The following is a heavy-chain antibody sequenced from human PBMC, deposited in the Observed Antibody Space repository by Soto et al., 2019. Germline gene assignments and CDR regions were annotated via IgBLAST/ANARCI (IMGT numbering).Heavy chain of an antibody. CDR1: GYIFTTYG. V-gene: IGHV1-18*01. Sequence: QVQLVQSGAEVQRPGASVKVSCKASGYIFTTYGISWVRQAPGQGLEWMGRISGYNGNTKYAQKFQDRVTMTTDTATSTAYMELRSLRADDTAVYYCARNEYCDGGTCSSGWFDPWGQGTLVTVAS. D-gene: IGHD2-15*01. J-gene: IGHJ5*02. CDR2: ISGYNGNT. CDR3: ARNEYCDGGTCSSGWFDP.